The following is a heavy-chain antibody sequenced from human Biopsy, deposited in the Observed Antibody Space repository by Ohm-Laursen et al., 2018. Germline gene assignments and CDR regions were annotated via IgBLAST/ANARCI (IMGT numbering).Heavy chain of an antibody. CDR1: GGTFINYA. Sequence: SVKVSCKPSGGTFINYAISWVRQAPGQGLEWMGGIIPMFGTANYAQMFQGRATISADESTSTSYMELSSLTTEDTAIYYCARGPHSGSHSCFDYWGRGTLVTVSS. V-gene: IGHV1-69*13. D-gene: IGHD1-26*01. CDR3: ARGPHSGSHSCFDY. J-gene: IGHJ4*02. CDR2: IIPMFGTA.